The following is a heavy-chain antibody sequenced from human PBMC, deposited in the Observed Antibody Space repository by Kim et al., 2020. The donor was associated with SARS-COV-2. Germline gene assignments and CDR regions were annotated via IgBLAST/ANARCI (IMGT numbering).Heavy chain of an antibody. D-gene: IGHD3-22*01. Sequence: SVKVSCKASGFNFATSAMQWVRQARGQGLEWIGWIVVGIGNTNYAQAFQERVTSTRDMSTSTAYLELSNLRSEDTAVYFCAADLWDSSGNSRNGFDPWGQGTLVTVSS. CDR3: AADLWDSSGNSRNGFDP. J-gene: IGHJ5*02. CDR1: GFNFATSA. CDR2: IVVGIGNT. V-gene: IGHV1-58*02.